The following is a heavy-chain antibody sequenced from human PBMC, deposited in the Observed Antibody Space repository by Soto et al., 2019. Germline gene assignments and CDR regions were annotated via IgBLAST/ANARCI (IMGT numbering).Heavy chain of an antibody. D-gene: IGHD3-10*01. V-gene: IGHV3-15*01. J-gene: IGHJ4*02. CDR2: IKSKTDGGTT. CDR3: TIPPYYYGSGSLN. CDR1: GFTFSNAW. Sequence: GGSLRLSCAASGFTFSNAWMSWVRQAPGKGLEWVGRIKSKTDGGTTDYAAPVKGRFTISRDDSKNTLYLQMNSLKTEDTAVYYCTIPPYYYGSGSLNWGQGTLVTVSS.